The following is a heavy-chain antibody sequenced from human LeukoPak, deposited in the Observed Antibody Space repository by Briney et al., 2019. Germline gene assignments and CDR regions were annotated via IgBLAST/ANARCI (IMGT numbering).Heavy chain of an antibody. CDR3: AREGFVGYQIYYYYYYMDV. Sequence: SETLSLTCTVSGGSISSGSYYWSWIRQPAGKGLEWIGRIYTSGSTNYNPSLKSRVTISVDTFKNQFSVKLSSVTAADTAVYYCAREGFVGYQIYYYYYYMDVWGKGTTVTVSS. CDR2: IYTSGST. D-gene: IGHD2-15*01. J-gene: IGHJ6*03. V-gene: IGHV4-61*02. CDR1: GGSISSGSYY.